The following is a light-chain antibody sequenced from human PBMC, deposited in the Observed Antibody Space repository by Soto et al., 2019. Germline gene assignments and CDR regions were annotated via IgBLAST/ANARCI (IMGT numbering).Light chain of an antibody. V-gene: IGKV1-5*01. CDR3: QQYNSYSRT. CDR2: DAS. CDR1: QNINSW. J-gene: IGKJ1*01. Sequence: DIQMTQSPSTLSASVGDRVTITCRASQNINSWLAWYQKKPGKAPNLLIYDASSLKSGVPSRISGSGSGTEFTLTISSLQPDDFATYYCQQYNSYSRTFGQGTKVEIK.